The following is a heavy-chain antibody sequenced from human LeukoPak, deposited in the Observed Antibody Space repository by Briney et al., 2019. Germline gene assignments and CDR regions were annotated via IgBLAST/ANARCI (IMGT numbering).Heavy chain of an antibody. CDR1: GGSISSNNYF. Sequence: SETLSLTCTVSGGSISSNNYFWGWIRQPPGKGLEWIGSIYDSGSTYYNPSLKSRVTISVDTSKNQFSLKLNSVTAADTAMYYCQSRFLEWLLDYWGQGALVTVSS. D-gene: IGHD3-3*01. V-gene: IGHV4-39*01. J-gene: IGHJ4*02. CDR2: IYDSGST. CDR3: QSRFLEWLLDY.